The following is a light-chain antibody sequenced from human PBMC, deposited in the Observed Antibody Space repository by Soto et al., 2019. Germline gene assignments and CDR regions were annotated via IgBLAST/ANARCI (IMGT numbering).Light chain of an antibody. CDR2: DAS. CDR3: QQYGSSVT. CDR1: QTVRTS. Sequence: IVMTQSPDTLSLSPGERAALSCRASQTVRTSLAWYRQRPGQAPRLLIFDASRKTFGVPDRFTGSGSGTDFTLTINRLEPEDFGVYFCQQYGSSVTFGGGTKVDIK. V-gene: IGKV3-20*01. J-gene: IGKJ4*01.